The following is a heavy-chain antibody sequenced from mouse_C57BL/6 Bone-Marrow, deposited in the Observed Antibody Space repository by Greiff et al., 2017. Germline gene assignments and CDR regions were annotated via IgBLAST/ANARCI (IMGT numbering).Heavy chain of an antibody. V-gene: IGHV5-15*01. Sequence: VQLVESGGGLVQPGGSLKLSCAASGFTFSDYGMAWVRQAPRKGPEWVAFISNLAYSIYYADTVTGRFTISRENAKNTLYLEMSSLRSEDTAMYYCARYDYGFFAYWGQGTLVTVSA. J-gene: IGHJ3*01. CDR3: ARYDYGFFAY. CDR2: ISNLAYSI. CDR1: GFTFSDYG. D-gene: IGHD2-4*01.